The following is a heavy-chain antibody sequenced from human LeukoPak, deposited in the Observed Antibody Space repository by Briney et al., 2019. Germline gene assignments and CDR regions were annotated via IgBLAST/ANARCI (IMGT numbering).Heavy chain of an antibody. J-gene: IGHJ6*03. CDR3: ARDSTDYYGSGMYYYYYYMDV. D-gene: IGHD3-10*01. CDR1: GFTVSSNY. V-gene: IGHV3-53*01. Sequence: GGSLRLSCAASGFTVSSNYMSWVRQAPGKGLEWVSVIYSGGSTYYADSVKGRFTISRDNSKNTLYLQMNSLRAEDTAVYYCARDSTDYYGSGMYYYYYYMDVWGKGTTVTVSS. CDR2: IYSGGST.